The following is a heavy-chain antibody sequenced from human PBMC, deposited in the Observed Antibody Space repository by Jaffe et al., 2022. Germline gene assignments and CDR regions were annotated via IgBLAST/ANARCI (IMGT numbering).Heavy chain of an antibody. V-gene: IGHV1-2*02. J-gene: IGHJ2*01. CDR3: ARDVGSSWSTDLYWYFDL. CDR2: INPNSGGT. Sequence: QVQLVQSGAEVKKPGASVKVSCKASGYTFTGYYMHWVRQAPGQGLEWMGWINPNSGGTNYAQKFQGRVTMTRDTSISTAYMELSRLRSDDTAVYYCARDVGSSWSTDLYWYFDLWGRGTLVTVSS. D-gene: IGHD6-13*01. CDR1: GYTFTGYY.